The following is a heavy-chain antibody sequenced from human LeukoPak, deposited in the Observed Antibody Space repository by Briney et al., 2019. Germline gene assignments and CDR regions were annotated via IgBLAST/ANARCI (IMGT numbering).Heavy chain of an antibody. D-gene: IGHD3-10*01. Sequence: GGSLRLSCAASGFTFDDYAMHWVRQAPGKGLEWVSGISWNSGSIGYADSVKGRFTISRDNAKNSLYLQMNSLRAEDMALYYCAKAESMVRGVLDYWGQGTLVTVSS. CDR3: AKAESMVRGVLDY. J-gene: IGHJ4*02. CDR2: ISWNSGSI. V-gene: IGHV3-9*03. CDR1: GFTFDDYA.